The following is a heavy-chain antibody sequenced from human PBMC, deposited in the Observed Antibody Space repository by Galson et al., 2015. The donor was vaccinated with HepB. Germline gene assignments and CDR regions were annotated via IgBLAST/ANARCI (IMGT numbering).Heavy chain of an antibody. CDR3: TTPQWT. Sequence: SLRLSCAASGFTFSDAWMYWVRQAPGKGLEWVGRIKSKTDNDTTGYAAPVEGRFTISRDDSKNTLYLQMNGLKTEDTAVYYCTTPQWTWGQGTLVTVSS. J-gene: IGHJ5*02. CDR2: IKSKTDNDTT. D-gene: IGHD6-19*01. V-gene: IGHV3-15*01. CDR1: GFTFSDAW.